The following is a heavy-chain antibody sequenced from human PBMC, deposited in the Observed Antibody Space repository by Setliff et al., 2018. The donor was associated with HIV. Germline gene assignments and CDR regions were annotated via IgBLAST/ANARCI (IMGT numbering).Heavy chain of an antibody. CDR3: ASSGYNYGGYYMDV. CDR1: GFSFSAYY. J-gene: IGHJ6*03. Sequence: GGSLRLSCTASGFSFSAYYMGWVRQSPGKGLEWIAYISSPSTMFYADYVRGRFTISRDNAKNSLYLQMDRLRVEDTAIYYCASSGYNYGGYYMDVWGKGTTVTVSS. V-gene: IGHV3-11*01. D-gene: IGHD5-18*01. CDR2: ISSPSTM.